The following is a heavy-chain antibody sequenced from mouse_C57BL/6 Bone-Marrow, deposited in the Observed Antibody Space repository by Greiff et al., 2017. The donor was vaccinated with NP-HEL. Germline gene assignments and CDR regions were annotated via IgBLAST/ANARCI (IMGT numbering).Heavy chain of an antibody. CDR3: ARPYYYDVAWFAY. V-gene: IGHV1-82*01. J-gene: IGHJ3*01. CDR2: IYPGDGDT. CDR1: GYAFSSSW. Sequence: VQLQQSGPELVKPGASVKISCKASGYAFSSSWMNWVKQRPGKGLEWIGRIYPGDGDTNYNGKFKGKATLTADKSSSTAYMQRSSLTSEDSAVYFCARPYYYDVAWFAYWGQGTLVTVSA. D-gene: IGHD2-4*01.